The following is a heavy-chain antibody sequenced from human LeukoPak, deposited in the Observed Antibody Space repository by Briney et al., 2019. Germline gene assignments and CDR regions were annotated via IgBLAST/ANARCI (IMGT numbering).Heavy chain of an antibody. CDR3: ARDPGSSSWDY. CDR1: GGTFSSYS. V-gene: IGHV3-21*01. CDR2: ISSSSSYI. D-gene: IGHD6-13*01. J-gene: IGHJ4*02. Sequence: SCKASGGTFSSYSMNWVRQAPGKGLEWVSSISSSSSYIYYADSVKGRFTISRDNAKNSLYLQMNSLRAEDTAVYYCARDPGSSSWDYWGQGTLVTVSS.